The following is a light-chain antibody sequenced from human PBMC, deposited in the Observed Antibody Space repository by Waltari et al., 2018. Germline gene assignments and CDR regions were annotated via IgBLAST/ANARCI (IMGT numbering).Light chain of an antibody. Sequence: DSQMTQAPTSRSASGGDRVTITCRAGQSISRYLNWYQQKPGKAPKVLIYAASTLQSGVPSRFSGSGAGTDFNLTISSLQPEDFATYYCQQSYSTRATCGGGTKVEIK. CDR3: QQSYSTRAT. CDR2: AAS. CDR1: QSISRY. V-gene: IGKV1-39*01. J-gene: IGKJ4*01.